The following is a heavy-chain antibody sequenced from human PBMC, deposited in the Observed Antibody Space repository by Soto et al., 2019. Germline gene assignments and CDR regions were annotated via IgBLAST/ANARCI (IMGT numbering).Heavy chain of an antibody. CDR1: GGSISNFY. CDR3: ARTVLGPDLLADSFVDYYYYMDV. Sequence: PSETLSLTCTVSGGSISNFYWSWIRQHPGKGLEWIGYVYYTGSTSYNPSLKRRVTFSADSSRGQFSLRLNSVTAADTAVYYCARTVLGPDLLADSFVDYYYYMDVWGQGTTVTVSS. D-gene: IGHD3-9*01. V-gene: IGHV4-59*08. CDR2: VYYTGST. J-gene: IGHJ6*03.